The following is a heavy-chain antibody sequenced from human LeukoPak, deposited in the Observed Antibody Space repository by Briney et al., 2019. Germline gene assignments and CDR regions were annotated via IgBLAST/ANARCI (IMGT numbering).Heavy chain of an antibody. CDR3: TTTYGSGSYYYYYGMDV. V-gene: IGHV3-15*01. D-gene: IGHD3-10*01. Sequence: HPGGSLRLSCAASGFTFSNAWMSWVRQAPWKGLEWVGRIKSKTDGGTTDYAAPVKGRFTISRDDSKNTLYLQMNSLKTEDTAVYYCTTTYGSGSYYYYYGMDVWGQGTTVTVSS. CDR2: IKSKTDGGTT. CDR1: GFTFSNAW. J-gene: IGHJ6*02.